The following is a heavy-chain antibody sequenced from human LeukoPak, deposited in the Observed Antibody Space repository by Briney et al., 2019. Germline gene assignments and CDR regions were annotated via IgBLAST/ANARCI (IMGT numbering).Heavy chain of an antibody. CDR1: GFTFDDYA. CDR2: LSWNSGSI. CDR3: TKGPDYYGIFDY. D-gene: IGHD3-10*01. Sequence: GGSLRLSCAASGFTFDDYAMHWVRQAPGKGLEWVSGLSWNSGSITYADSVKGRFTISSDNAKKSLYLQMNNLRVEDTALYYCTKGPDYYGIFDYWGQGTLVTVSS. J-gene: IGHJ4*02. V-gene: IGHV3-9*01.